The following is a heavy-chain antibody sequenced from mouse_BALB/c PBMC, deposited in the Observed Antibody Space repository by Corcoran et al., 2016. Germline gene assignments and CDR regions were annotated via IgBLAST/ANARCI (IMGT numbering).Heavy chain of an antibody. V-gene: IGHV1S136*01. CDR1: GYTFTSYV. CDR3: AREGFAY. Sequence: EVQLQPSGPELVKPGASVKLYCKASGYTFTSYVMHWVKQKPGQGFEWMGYINPYNDGTKYNAKFKGKATLTADKSSSTAYMELSSLTSEDSAVYYCAREGFAYWGQGTLVTVSA. CDR2: INPYNDGT. J-gene: IGHJ3*01.